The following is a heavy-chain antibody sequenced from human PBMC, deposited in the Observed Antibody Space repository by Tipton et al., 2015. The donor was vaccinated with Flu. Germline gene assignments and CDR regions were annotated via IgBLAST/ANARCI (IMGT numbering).Heavy chain of an antibody. CDR1: GYSFTDYY. D-gene: IGHD7-27*01. V-gene: IGHV1-2*02. CDR2: INPNTGIT. Sequence: QVQLVQSGAAVQKPGASVQVSCKTSGYSFTDYYLHWIRQAPGQGLEWMGWINPNTGITTYAQRFQGRLTLTRDTSVTSVHMELTSLTSNDMALYFCARLSGERVFHHRGKGTLVTVTP. CDR3: ARLSGERVFHH. J-gene: IGHJ4*02.